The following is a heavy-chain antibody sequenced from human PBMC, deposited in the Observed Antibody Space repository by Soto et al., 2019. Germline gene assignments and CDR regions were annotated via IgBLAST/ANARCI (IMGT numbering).Heavy chain of an antibody. V-gene: IGHV1-69*12. Sequence: QVQLVQSGAEVKKPESSVKVSCKAPGGTFSTYAISWVRQAPGQGLEWMGGIIPMFGTANYAQRFQDRVTITADEYTNTVYMELSSVRAEDTAVYFCASGIQMWLRRINNGYSGWGQGTLVNVSS. CDR1: GGTFSTYA. CDR2: IIPMFGTA. D-gene: IGHD5-12*01. CDR3: ASGIQMWLRRINNGYSG. J-gene: IGHJ4*02.